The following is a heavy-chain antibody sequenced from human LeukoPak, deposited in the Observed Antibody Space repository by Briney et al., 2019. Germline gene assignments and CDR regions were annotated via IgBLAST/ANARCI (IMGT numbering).Heavy chain of an antibody. D-gene: IGHD3-10*01. CDR3: AGGASRSGSYWDYFDY. Sequence: GGSLRLSCAASGFTVSSNYMSWVRQAPGKGLEWVSVIYSGGSTYYADSVKGRFTISRDNSKNTLYLQMNSLRAEDTAVYYCAGGASRSGSYWDYFDYWGQGTLVTVSS. V-gene: IGHV3-53*01. CDR2: IYSGGST. J-gene: IGHJ4*02. CDR1: GFTVSSNY.